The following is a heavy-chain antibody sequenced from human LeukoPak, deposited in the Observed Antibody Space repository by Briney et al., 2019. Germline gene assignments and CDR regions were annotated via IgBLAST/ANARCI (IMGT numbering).Heavy chain of an antibody. V-gene: IGHV3-74*03. CDR2: INPNVIST. CDR1: GFNFSTYW. Sequence: PGGSLRLSCAASGFNFSTYWMHWVRQAPGKGLVWVSRINPNVISTTMKGRFTISRDYAKNTLYLQIDNLRAEDTAVYYCARGYSTWHDYWGQGTLVTVSS. J-gene: IGHJ4*02. CDR3: ARGYSTWHDY. D-gene: IGHD6-13*01.